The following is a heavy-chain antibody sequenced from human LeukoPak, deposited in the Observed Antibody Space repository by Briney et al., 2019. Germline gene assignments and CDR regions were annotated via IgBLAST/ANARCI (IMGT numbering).Heavy chain of an antibody. J-gene: IGHJ3*01. V-gene: IGHV3-23*01. CDR1: GFSFSSHG. Sequence: PGGSLTLSCAASGFSFSSHGMSWVRQTPGKGLEGVSGSLGGAGSTYYADSVKGRFTIARENSKNTLYLQMNSLRVEETAIYYCASDRISGLWLPNDAFDVWGQGTMVTVSS. D-gene: IGHD5-18*01. CDR2: SLGGAGST. CDR3: ASDRISGLWLPNDAFDV.